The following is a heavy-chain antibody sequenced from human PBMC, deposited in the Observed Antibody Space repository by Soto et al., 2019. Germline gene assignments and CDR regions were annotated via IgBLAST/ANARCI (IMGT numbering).Heavy chain of an antibody. J-gene: IGHJ6*02. D-gene: IGHD3-16*02. CDR2: IYHSGST. V-gene: IGHV4-4*02. CDR1: GGSISSSNW. CDR3: ARVVARFFDYVWGSYPVNGAGYYYYGMDV. Sequence: PSETLSLTCAVSGGSISSSNWWSWVRQPPGKGLEWIGEIYHSGSTNYNPSLKSRVTISVDKSKNQFSLKLSSVTAADTAVYYCARVVARFFDYVWGSYPVNGAGYYYYGMDVWGQGTTVTVSS.